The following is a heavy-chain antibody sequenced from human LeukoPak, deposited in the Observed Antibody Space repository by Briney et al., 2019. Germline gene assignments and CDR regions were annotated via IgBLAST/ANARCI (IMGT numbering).Heavy chain of an antibody. V-gene: IGHV3-48*03. CDR3: VRESRSDWYVGYFHE. Sequence: GGSLRLSCAASGFSFSSYEMNWVRQAPGKGLEWISYITSSGATKYSADSVKGRFTISRDNAKNSLYLQMTSLRVEDTAFYYCVRESRSDWYVGYFHEWGRGTLVTVSS. CDR1: GFSFSSYE. D-gene: IGHD6-19*01. J-gene: IGHJ4*02. CDR2: ITSSGATK.